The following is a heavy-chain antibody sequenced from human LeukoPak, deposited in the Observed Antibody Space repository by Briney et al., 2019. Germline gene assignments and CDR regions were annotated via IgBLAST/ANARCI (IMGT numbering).Heavy chain of an antibody. CDR2: IYTSGST. Sequence: SETLSLTCTASGCTISSYYWSWIRQPAGKGLEWIGRIYTSGSTNYNPSLKSGVTISVDTSKSQYSLKLSSVTAADTAVYYCARLVVVPAAMLSYYFDYWGQGTLVTVSS. J-gene: IGHJ4*02. CDR1: GCTISSYY. CDR3: ARLVVVPAAMLSYYFDY. D-gene: IGHD2-2*01. V-gene: IGHV4-4*07.